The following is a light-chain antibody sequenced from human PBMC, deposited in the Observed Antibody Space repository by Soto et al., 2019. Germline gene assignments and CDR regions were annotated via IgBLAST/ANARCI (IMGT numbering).Light chain of an antibody. V-gene: IGKV1-5*01. CDR2: DAS. J-gene: IGKJ1*01. Sequence: MQMDRAGSTLTAKERERVAMTCRASQSISSWLAWYQQQPGKAPKFLIYDASNLESGVPSRSSGSGSGTEFTLTISSLQPDDFATYYCHQYSSYWMFAQGTKVDIK. CDR3: HQYSSYWM. CDR1: QSISSW.